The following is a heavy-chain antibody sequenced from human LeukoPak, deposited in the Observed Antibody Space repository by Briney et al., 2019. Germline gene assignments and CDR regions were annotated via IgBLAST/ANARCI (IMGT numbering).Heavy chain of an antibody. D-gene: IGHD1-26*01. J-gene: IGHJ4*02. CDR3: ARDWASPGPTTI. CDR2: ITSSGSVI. V-gene: IGHV3-48*01. CDR1: GFTFSTNS. Sequence: GGSLRLSCAASGFTFSTNSMSWVRQAPGKGLEWVSYITSSGSVIHYSDSVRGRFTISRDNAKSSLYLQMNSLRAEDTAIYYCARDWASPGPTTIWGQGTLVTVSS.